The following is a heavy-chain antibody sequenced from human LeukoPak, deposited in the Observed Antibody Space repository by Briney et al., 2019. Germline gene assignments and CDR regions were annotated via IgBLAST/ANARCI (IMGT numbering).Heavy chain of an antibody. Sequence: GRSLRLSCTASGFTFGDYTMTWVRQAPGKGLEWVGFIASETYGGTAEYAASVKGRFTISRDDSKSIAYLQMNSLKTEDTAVYYCTRDQTPYYWGQGTLVTVSS. CDR3: TRDQTPYY. J-gene: IGHJ4*02. CDR2: IASETYGGTA. V-gene: IGHV3-49*04. CDR1: GFTFGDYT.